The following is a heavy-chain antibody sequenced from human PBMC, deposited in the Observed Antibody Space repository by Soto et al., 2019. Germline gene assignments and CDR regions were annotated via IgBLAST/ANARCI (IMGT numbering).Heavy chain of an antibody. CDR2: IYYSGST. CDR3: ARRVREYSGSYYDY. Sequence: SETLSLTCTVSGGSISSSSYYWGWIRQPPGKGLEWIGSIYYSGSTYYNPSLKSRVTISVDTSKNQFSLKLSSVTAADTAVYYCARRVREYSGSYYDYWGQGTLVTVSS. J-gene: IGHJ4*02. V-gene: IGHV4-39*01. D-gene: IGHD1-26*01. CDR1: GGSISSSSYY.